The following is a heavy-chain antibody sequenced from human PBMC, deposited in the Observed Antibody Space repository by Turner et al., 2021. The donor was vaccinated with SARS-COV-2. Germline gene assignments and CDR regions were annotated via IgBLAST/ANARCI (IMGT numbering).Heavy chain of an antibody. D-gene: IGHD5-12*01. Sequence: QVQLVESGGGVVQPGRSLILSCAASGFTFSSYGMHWVRQAPGKGLEWVAVIWYDGSNKYYADAVKGRFTISRDNSKNTRYLQMNSLRAEDTAVYYCARDGGYSGYAYFDYWGQGTLVTVSS. CDR2: IWYDGSNK. V-gene: IGHV3-33*01. J-gene: IGHJ4*02. CDR1: GFTFSSYG. CDR3: ARDGGYSGYAYFDY.